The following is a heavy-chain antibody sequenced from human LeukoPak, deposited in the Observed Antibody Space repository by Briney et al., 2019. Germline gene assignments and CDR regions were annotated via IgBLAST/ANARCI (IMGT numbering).Heavy chain of an antibody. V-gene: IGHV3-30*02. Sequence: PGGSLRLSCAASGFTFNIYGMHWVRQAPGKGLEWVAVIWYDGSKKYYADSVKGRFTISRDNSKNMVYLQMNSLRAEDTAVYYCAKEYSSGWYMVDYWGQGTLVTVSS. CDR1: GFTFNIYG. J-gene: IGHJ4*02. CDR2: IWYDGSKK. CDR3: AKEYSSGWYMVDY. D-gene: IGHD6-19*01.